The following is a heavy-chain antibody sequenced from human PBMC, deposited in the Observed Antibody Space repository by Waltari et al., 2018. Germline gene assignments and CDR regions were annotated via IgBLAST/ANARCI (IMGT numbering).Heavy chain of an antibody. CDR2: NYHSGST. D-gene: IGHD2-15*01. CDR1: GYSISSGYY. V-gene: IGHV4-38-2*01. Sequence: QVQLQESGPGLVKPSETLSLTCAVSGYSISSGYYWGWIRQPPGKGLEWIGSNYHSGSTYYNPSLKSRVTISVDTSKNQFSLKLSSVTAADTAVYYCARGHSYAVVADYWGQGTLVTVSS. J-gene: IGHJ4*02. CDR3: ARGHSYAVVADY.